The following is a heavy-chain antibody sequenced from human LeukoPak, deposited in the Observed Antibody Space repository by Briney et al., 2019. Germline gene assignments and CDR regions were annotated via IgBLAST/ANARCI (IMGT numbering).Heavy chain of an antibody. CDR2: VSYSGRT. CDR1: GGSITNYY. D-gene: IGHD5-24*01. V-gene: IGHV4-59*01. Sequence: SETLSLTCTVSGGSITNYYWNWIRQPPGKDLEWIGCVSYSGRTHYSSALKSRVTISVDTSKNQFSLNLRSVTAADTAVYYCARPGRQDAYNGHYWYFDLWGRGTLVTVSS. CDR3: ARPGRQDAYNGHYWYFDL. J-gene: IGHJ2*01.